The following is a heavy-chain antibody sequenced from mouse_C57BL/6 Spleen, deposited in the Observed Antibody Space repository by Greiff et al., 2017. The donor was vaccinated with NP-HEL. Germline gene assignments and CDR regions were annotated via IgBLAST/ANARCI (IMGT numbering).Heavy chain of an antibody. Sequence: DVMLVESGGGLVKPGGSLKLSCAASGFTFSDYGMHWVRQAPEKGLEWVAYISSGSSTIYYADTVKGRFTISRDNAKNTLFLQMTSLRSEDTAMYYCARGYGTWFAYWGQGTLVTVSA. J-gene: IGHJ3*01. CDR1: GFTFSDYG. D-gene: IGHD2-10*02. CDR3: ARGYGTWFAY. V-gene: IGHV5-17*01. CDR2: ISSGSSTI.